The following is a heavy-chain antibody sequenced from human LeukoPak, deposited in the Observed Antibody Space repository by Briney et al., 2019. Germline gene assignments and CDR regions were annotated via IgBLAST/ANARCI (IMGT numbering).Heavy chain of an antibody. CDR2: IYQTGTT. D-gene: IGHD3-22*01. Sequence: SETLSLTCTVSGGSINSGDYWGWIRQPPGKGLEWIGKIYQTGTTYYNPSLKSRVTISVDTSKNQFSLKLSSVTAADTAVYYCARPKSSGYYARAFDYWGQGTLVTVSS. CDR3: ARPKSSGYYARAFDY. V-gene: IGHV4-38-2*02. J-gene: IGHJ4*02. CDR1: GGSINSGDY.